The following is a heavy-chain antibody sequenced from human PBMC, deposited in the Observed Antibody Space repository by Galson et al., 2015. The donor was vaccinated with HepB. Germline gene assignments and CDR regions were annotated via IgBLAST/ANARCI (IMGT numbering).Heavy chain of an antibody. V-gene: IGHV1-3*04. J-gene: IGHJ4*02. CDR1: GYTFSGYV. CDR2: INTGPGNT. Sequence: SVKVSCKASGYTFSGYVMHWVRQAPGQRLEWMGWINTGPGNTKFSQKFQGRVTMSRDTSAYTAYMGLSSLRSEDTALYYCARGSGGGLYFDTWGQGTLVTVSS. D-gene: IGHD3-16*01. CDR3: ARGSGGGLYFDT.